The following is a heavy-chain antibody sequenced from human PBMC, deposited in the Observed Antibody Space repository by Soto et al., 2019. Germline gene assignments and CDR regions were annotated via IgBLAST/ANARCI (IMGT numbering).Heavy chain of an antibody. V-gene: IGHV4-59*08. J-gene: IGHJ4*02. CDR3: ARHRYSYGVYYFDY. Sequence: SETLSLTCTVSGGSLSHSYWSWLRLSPGKELEWIGYIYYSGSTNYNPSLTSRVTISVDTSKNQFSLKLSSVTAADTVVYYCARHRYSYGVYYFDYWGQGTLVTVSS. D-gene: IGHD5-18*01. CDR1: GGSLSHSY. CDR2: IYYSGST.